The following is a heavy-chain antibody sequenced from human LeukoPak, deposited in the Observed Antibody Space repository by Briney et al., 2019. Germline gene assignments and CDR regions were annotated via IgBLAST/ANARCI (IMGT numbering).Heavy chain of an antibody. CDR1: GFTFDEYG. CDR2: IIWDGGST. J-gene: IGHJ4*02. CDR3: ARDSFSGSSLDY. D-gene: IGHD1-26*01. Sequence: PGGSLRLSCAASGFTFDEYGMSWVRQAPGKGLVWVSSIIWDGGSTAYADSVQGRFTISRDNAKNSLHLQMKSLRAEDTALYYCARDSFSGSSLDYWGQGTLVTVSS. V-gene: IGHV3-20*04.